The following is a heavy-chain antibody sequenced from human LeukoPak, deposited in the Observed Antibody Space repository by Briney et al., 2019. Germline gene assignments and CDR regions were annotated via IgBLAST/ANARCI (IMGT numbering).Heavy chain of an antibody. J-gene: IGHJ4*02. CDR3: ARADYGDRHYYFDY. Sequence: TSETLSLTSTVSGGSISSYYWSWIRQPPGKGLEWIGYIYYSGSTNYNPSLKSRVTISVDTSKNQFSLKLSSVTAADTAVYYCARADYGDRHYYFDYWGQGTLVTVSS. V-gene: IGHV4-59*08. D-gene: IGHD4-17*01. CDR1: GGSISSYY. CDR2: IYYSGST.